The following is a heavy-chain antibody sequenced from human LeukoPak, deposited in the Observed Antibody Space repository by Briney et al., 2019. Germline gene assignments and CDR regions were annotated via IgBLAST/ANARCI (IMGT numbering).Heavy chain of an antibody. CDR2: ISAYNGNT. CDR1: GYTFTSYG. Sequence: ASVKVSCKASGYTFTSYGISWVRQAPGQGLEWMGWISAYNGNTNYAQKLQGRVTMTTDTSTSTAYIELRSLRSDDTAVYYCARVHPITMVRGVTYDPWGQGTLVTVSS. J-gene: IGHJ5*02. V-gene: IGHV1-18*01. CDR3: ARVHPITMVRGVTYDP. D-gene: IGHD3-10*01.